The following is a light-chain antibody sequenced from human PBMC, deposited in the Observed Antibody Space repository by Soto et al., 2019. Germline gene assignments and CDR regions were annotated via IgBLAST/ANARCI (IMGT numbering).Light chain of an antibody. CDR2: GAS. Sequence: DIQMTQSPSSLSASVGDRVTITCRASQGIRSDLGWFQQKEGKAPKRLIFGASTLEGGVPSRFSGSGSGTKFTLTISSLQPEDFATYYCLQHNTYPFTFGPGTKVDIK. CDR3: LQHNTYPFT. V-gene: IGKV1-17*01. J-gene: IGKJ3*01. CDR1: QGIRSD.